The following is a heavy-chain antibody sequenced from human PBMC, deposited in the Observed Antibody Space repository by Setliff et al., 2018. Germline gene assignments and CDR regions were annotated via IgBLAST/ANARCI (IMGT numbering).Heavy chain of an antibody. J-gene: IGHJ5*02. CDR2: ISGNGLTI. V-gene: IGHV3-11*04. D-gene: IGHD6-25*01. CDR3: VPGRGS. CDR1: GFSFSDYY. Sequence: PGGSLRLSCAASGFSFSDYYMSWVRQAPGKGLEWLSKISGNGLTIYYADSVRGRFTISRDNAKNSLYLQMNSLRADDTAVFYCVPGRGSWGQGALVTVSS.